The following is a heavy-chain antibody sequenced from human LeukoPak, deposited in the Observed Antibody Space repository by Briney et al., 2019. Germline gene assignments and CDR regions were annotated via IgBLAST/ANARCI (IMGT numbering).Heavy chain of an antibody. CDR2: ISNSGSMI. CDR3: ARVSDGSGSHTDY. Sequence: PGGSLRLSCAASGFIFSDYHMSWIRQAPGKGLEWVSYISNSGSMIYYGDSVKGRFTISRDNAKNSLYLQMNSLRAEDTAVYYCARVSDGSGSHTDYWGQGTLVTVSS. J-gene: IGHJ4*02. D-gene: IGHD3-10*01. CDR1: GFIFSDYH. V-gene: IGHV3-11*04.